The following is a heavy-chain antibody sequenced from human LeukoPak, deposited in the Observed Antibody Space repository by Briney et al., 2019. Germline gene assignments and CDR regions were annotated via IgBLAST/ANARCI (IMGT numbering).Heavy chain of an antibody. Sequence: GALVTVSCKASGYTFTSYAMNWVRQAPGQGLEWMGWINTNTGNPTYAQGFTGRFVFSLDTSVSTAYLQISSLKAEDTAVYYCARDLSIAALYGMDVWGQGTTVTVSS. CDR3: ARDLSIAALYGMDV. CDR1: GYTFTSYA. J-gene: IGHJ6*02. D-gene: IGHD6-6*01. CDR2: INTNTGNP. V-gene: IGHV7-4-1*02.